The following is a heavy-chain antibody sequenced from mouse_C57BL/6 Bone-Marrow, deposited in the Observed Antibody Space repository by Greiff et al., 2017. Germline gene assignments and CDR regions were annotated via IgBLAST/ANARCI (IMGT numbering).Heavy chain of an antibody. D-gene: IGHD1-1*01. Sequence: QVQLQQPGAELVRPGTSVKLSCKASGYTFTSYWMHWVKQRPGQGLEWIGVIYPSDSYTNYNQKFKGKATLTVDTSSSTAYMQLSSLTSEDAAVYYCARAYGSSFDYWGRGTALTVSS. CDR1: GYTFTSYW. CDR2: IYPSDSYT. V-gene: IGHV1-59*01. CDR3: ARAYGSSFDY. J-gene: IGHJ2*01.